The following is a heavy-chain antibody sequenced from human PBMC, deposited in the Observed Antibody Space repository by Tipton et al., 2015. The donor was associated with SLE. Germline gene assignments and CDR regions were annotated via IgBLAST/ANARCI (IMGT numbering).Heavy chain of an antibody. J-gene: IGHJ6*02. CDR1: GFTFDDYG. Sequence: SLRLSCAASGFTFDDYGMSWVRQAPGKGLEWVSGINWNGGSTGYADSVKGRFTISRDNAKNSLYLQMNSLRAEDTALYYCARGDSAYEYSYYGMDVWGQGTTVTVSS. CDR3: ARGDSAYEYSYYGMDV. D-gene: IGHD5-12*01. V-gene: IGHV3-20*04. CDR2: INWNGGST.